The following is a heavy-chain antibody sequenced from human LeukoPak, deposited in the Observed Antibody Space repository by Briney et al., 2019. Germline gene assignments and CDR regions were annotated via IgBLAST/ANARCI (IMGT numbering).Heavy chain of an antibody. CDR2: IWYDGSNK. CDR1: GFTFSSYG. J-gene: IGHJ4*02. V-gene: IGHV3-33*01. CDR3: ARDAYAYDSSGYYCDY. Sequence: QPGRSLRLSCAASGFTFSSYGMHWVRRAPGKGLEWVAVIWYDGSNKYYADSVKGRFTISRDNSKNTLYLQMNSLRAEDTAVYYCARDAYAYDSSGYYCDYWGQGTLVTVSS. D-gene: IGHD3-22*01.